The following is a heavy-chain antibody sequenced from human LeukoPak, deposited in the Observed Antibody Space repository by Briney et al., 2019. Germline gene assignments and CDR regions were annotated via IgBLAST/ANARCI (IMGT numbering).Heavy chain of an antibody. CDR1: GFTFSSYS. V-gene: IGHV3-21*01. CDR3: ARDVEVVAASGVFVY. D-gene: IGHD2-15*01. Sequence: GGSLRLSCAASGFTFSSYSMNWVRQAPGKGLEWVSSISSSSSYIYYADSVKGRFTISRDNAKNSLYLQMNSLRAEDTAVYYCARDVEVVAASGVFVYWGQGTLVTVSS. CDR2: ISSSSSYI. J-gene: IGHJ4*02.